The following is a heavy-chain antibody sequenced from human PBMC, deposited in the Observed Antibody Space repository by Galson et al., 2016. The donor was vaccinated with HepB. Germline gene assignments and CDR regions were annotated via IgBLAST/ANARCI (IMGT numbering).Heavy chain of an antibody. CDR1: GFIFSSSV. V-gene: IGHV3-23*01. CDR3: AKAAGYSNTWLNF. CDR2: TSNLVDST. Sequence: SLRLSSAASGFIFSSSVMSWVRQAPGKGLEWVLVTSNLVDSTYYADSVKGRFTISRDNSRHTLYLQMNSLRADDTAVYYCAKAAGYSNTWLNFWGQGTLVTVSS. J-gene: IGHJ5*01. D-gene: IGHD5-12*01.